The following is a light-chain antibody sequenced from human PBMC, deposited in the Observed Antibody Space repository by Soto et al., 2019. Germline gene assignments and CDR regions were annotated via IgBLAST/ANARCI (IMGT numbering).Light chain of an antibody. J-gene: IGLJ1*01. CDR1: SGDIGGYDY. Sequence: QSALTQPPSASGSPGQSVTISCTGTSGDIGGYDYVSWYQQHPSKAPKLMIYEVTKRPLGVPDRFSGSKSGNTASLTVSGLQAEDEADYYCSSYAGSNNPYVFGTGTKVTVL. V-gene: IGLV2-8*01. CDR2: EVT. CDR3: SSYAGSNNPYV.